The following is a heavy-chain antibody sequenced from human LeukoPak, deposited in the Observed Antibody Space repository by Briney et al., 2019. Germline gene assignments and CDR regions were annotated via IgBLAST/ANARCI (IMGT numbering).Heavy chain of an antibody. CDR3: ARENCSSTSCYLSENWFDP. V-gene: IGHV1-2*02. CDR2: INPNSGGT. D-gene: IGHD2-2*01. J-gene: IGHJ5*02. Sequence: ASVKVSCKASGYTFTSYDINWVRQAPGQGLEWMGWINPNSGGTNYAQKFQGRVTMTRDTSISTAYMELSRLRSDDTAVYYCARENCSSTSCYLSENWFDPWGQGTLVTVSS. CDR1: GYTFTSYD.